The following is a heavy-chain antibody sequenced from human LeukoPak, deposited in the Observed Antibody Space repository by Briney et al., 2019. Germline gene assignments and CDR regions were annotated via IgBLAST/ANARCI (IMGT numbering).Heavy chain of an antibody. Sequence: ASVKVSCKASGYTFTSYDINWVRQATGQGLEWMGWMNPNSGNTGYAQKFQGRVTITRNTSISTAYMELSSLRSEDTAVYYCARVWRVGERGKDSSGYLDIWGQGTMVTVSS. CDR3: ARVWRVGERGKDSSGYLDI. CDR1: GYTFTSYD. J-gene: IGHJ3*02. CDR2: MNPNSGNT. D-gene: IGHD3-22*01. V-gene: IGHV1-8*03.